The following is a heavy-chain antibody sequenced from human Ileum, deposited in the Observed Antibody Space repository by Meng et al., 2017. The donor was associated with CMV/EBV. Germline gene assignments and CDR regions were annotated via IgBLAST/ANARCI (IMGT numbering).Heavy chain of an antibody. V-gene: IGHV3-21*01. CDR2: ISMSSNYK. J-gene: IGHJ6*02. D-gene: IGHD2/OR15-2a*01. CDR1: ESGLSSYG. CDR3: ARGRQSCNNIRCHPGGFDV. Sequence: GESLKIPCAATESGLSSYGMNWVRQAPGKGLEWVSFISMSSNYKLYMDSVRGRFTVSRDNAKNSLYLQMDSLRVEDTAVYYCARGRQSCNNIRCHPGGFDVWGQGTTVTVSS.